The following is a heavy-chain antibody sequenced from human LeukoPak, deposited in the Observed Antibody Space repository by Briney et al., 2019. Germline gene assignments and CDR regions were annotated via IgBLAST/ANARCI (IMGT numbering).Heavy chain of an antibody. Sequence: GGSLRLSCAASGFTFSHYAMHWVRQAPGKGLEWLSVISYDGSSKDYADSVKGRFTISRDNPKNTLYLQMNSLRAEDTAIYYCAQLIETAATGNWGQGTLVTVSS. CDR1: GFTFSHYA. CDR3: AQLIETAATGN. J-gene: IGHJ4*02. CDR2: ISYDGSSK. V-gene: IGHV3-30-3*01. D-gene: IGHD6-13*01.